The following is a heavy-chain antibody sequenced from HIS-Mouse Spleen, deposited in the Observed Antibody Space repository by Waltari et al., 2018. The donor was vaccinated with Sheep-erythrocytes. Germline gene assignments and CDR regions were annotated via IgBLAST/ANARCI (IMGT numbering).Heavy chain of an antibody. Sequence: GSLRLSCAASGFTFSSYDMHWVRQAKGKGLGWVLAIGTAGDTYYPGSVKGRFTISRENAKNSLYLQMNSLRAGDTAVYYCARANSGSYDDAFDIWGQGTMVTVSS. CDR3: ARANSGSYDDAFDI. CDR2: IGTAGDT. D-gene: IGHD1-26*01. J-gene: IGHJ3*02. V-gene: IGHV3-13*01. CDR1: GFTFSSYD.